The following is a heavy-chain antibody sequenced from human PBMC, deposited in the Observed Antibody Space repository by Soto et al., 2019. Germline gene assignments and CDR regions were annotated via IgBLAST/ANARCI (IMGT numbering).Heavy chain of an antibody. CDR2: IYYSGST. Sequence: PSETLSLTCTVSGGSISSSSYYWGWIRQPPGKGLEWIGSIYYSGSTYYNPSLKSRVTISVDTSKNQFSLKLSSVTAADTAVYYCARQPYCSSTSCYPFSNLLDPSAQGSLVTGSS. CDR1: GGSISSSSYY. J-gene: IGHJ5*02. V-gene: IGHV4-39*01. CDR3: ARQPYCSSTSCYPFSNLLDP. D-gene: IGHD2-2*01.